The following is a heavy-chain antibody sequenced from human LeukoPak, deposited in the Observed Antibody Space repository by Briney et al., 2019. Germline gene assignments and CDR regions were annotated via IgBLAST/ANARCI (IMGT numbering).Heavy chain of an antibody. J-gene: IGHJ4*02. CDR1: GFTLSRYW. Sequence: QPGGSLRLSCVASGFTLSRYWMHWVRQVPGKGLEWVSRINEDASTITYADSVKGRFTISRDNAKNTLHLQMNSLRAEDTAVYFCVRDLILVWTPGDDFDHWGQGTLVTVSS. V-gene: IGHV3-74*03. D-gene: IGHD3-16*01. CDR2: INEDASTI. CDR3: VRDLILVWTPGDDFDH.